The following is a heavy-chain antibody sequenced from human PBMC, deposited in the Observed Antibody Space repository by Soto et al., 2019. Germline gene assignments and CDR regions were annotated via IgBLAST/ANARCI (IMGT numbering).Heavy chain of an antibody. CDR1: GYTFTSYG. CDR3: AWARPPLRYCSSTSCSDPYIDY. Sequence: GASVKVSCKASGYTFTSYGISWVRQAPGQGLEWMGWISAYNGNTNYAQKLQGRVTMTTDTSTSTAYMELRSLRSDDTAVYYCAWARPPLRYCSSTSCSDPYIDYWGQGTLVTVSS. V-gene: IGHV1-18*01. J-gene: IGHJ4*02. D-gene: IGHD2-2*01. CDR2: ISAYNGNT.